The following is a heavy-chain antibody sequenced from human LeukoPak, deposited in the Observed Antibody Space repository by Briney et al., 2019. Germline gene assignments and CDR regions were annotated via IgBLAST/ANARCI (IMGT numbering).Heavy chain of an antibody. J-gene: IGHJ4*02. CDR1: GFTFGDYA. Sequence: GGSLRLSCTASGFTFGDYAMSWVRQAPGKGLEWVANIKQDGSEKYYVDSVKGRFTISRDNAKNSLYLQMNSLRAEDTAVYYCARGEGTDYWGQGTLVTVSS. CDR2: IKQDGSEK. D-gene: IGHD1-1*01. CDR3: ARGEGTDY. V-gene: IGHV3-7*01.